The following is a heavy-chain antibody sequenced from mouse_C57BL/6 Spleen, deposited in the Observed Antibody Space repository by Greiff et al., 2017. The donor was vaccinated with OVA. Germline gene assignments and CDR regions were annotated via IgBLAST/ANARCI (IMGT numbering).Heavy chain of an antibody. V-gene: IGHV1-26*01. CDR2: INPNTGGT. CDR1: GYTFTDYY. J-gene: IGHJ4*01. Sequence: EVQLQQSGPELVKPGASVKISCKASGYTFTDYYMNWVKQSHGKSLEWIGDINPNTGGTSYNQKFKGKATLTVDKSSSTAYMELRSLTSEDSAVYYCARDAMDYWGQGTSVTVSS. CDR3: ARDAMDY.